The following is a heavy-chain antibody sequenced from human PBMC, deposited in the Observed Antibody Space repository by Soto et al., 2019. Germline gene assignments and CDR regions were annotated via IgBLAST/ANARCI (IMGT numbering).Heavy chain of an antibody. CDR1: GGSVSSGSYY. CDR2: IYYSGST. D-gene: IGHD4-17*01. J-gene: IGHJ4*02. Sequence: QVQLQESGPGLVKPSETLSLTCTVSGGSVSSGSYYWSWIRQPPGKGLEWIGYIYYSGSTNYNPPHKGRGTIPVDTSKNQFSLKLSSLTAADTAVYYCARVYDDYGDYGCDYWGQGTLVTVSS. V-gene: IGHV4-61*01. CDR3: ARVYDDYGDYGCDY.